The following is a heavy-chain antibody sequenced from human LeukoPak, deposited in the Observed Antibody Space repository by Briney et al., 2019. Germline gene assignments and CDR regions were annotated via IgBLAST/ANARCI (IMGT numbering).Heavy chain of an antibody. V-gene: IGHV1-18*04. Sequence: ASVTDSCKASGYTFTNNGISWVRQAPGQGLEWMGWISAYNDKTNYAQKLQDRVTMTTDTSTRTAYMELRSLRSDDTAVYYCARDDGSGSYRFDYWGQGTLVTVSS. CDR1: GYTFTNNG. J-gene: IGHJ4*02. D-gene: IGHD3-10*01. CDR2: ISAYNDKT. CDR3: ARDDGSGSYRFDY.